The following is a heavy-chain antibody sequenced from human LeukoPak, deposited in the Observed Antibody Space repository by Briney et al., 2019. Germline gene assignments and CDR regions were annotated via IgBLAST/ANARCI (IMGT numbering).Heavy chain of an antibody. J-gene: IGHJ3*02. CDR1: GFTFNNYY. CDR3: AREGAYYDFWSGYLGAFDI. D-gene: IGHD3-3*01. Sequence: GGSLRLSCAASGFTFNNYYMSWIRQAPGKGLEWVSYISSTGRTIYYADSVKGRFTISRDNAKNSMYLQVNSLRAEDTAVYYCAREGAYYDFWSGYLGAFDIWGQGTMVTVSS. V-gene: IGHV3-11*04. CDR2: ISSTGRTI.